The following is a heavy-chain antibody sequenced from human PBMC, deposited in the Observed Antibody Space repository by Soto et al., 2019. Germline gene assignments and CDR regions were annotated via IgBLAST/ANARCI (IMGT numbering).Heavy chain of an antibody. D-gene: IGHD2-15*01. CDR1: GGSISNYY. CDR2: IYYSGST. CDR3: ARAGAATLADY. Sequence: QVQLQESGPGLVKPSETLSLTCTVSGGSISNYYCSWIRQPPGKGLEWIGYIYYSGSTNYNPSLKSRVTISVDTSKNPFSLKLSSGTAADTAVYSCARAGAATLADYWGQGTLVTVSS. V-gene: IGHV4-59*01. J-gene: IGHJ4*02.